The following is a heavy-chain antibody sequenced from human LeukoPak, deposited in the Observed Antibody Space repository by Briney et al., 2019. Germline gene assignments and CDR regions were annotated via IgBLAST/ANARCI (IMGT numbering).Heavy chain of an antibody. CDR1: AFTFSNYN. J-gene: IGHJ6*03. Sequence: PGGSVRLSCAASAFTFSNYNMNWVRQAPGKGLEWVSSITSSGSYIYYADSVKGRFTISRDNAKNSLYLQLNSLRAEDTAVYYCARDPYSGGYSDYYYYYMDVWGKGTTVTVSS. CDR2: ITSSGSYI. V-gene: IGHV3-21*01. CDR3: ARDPYSGGYSDYYYYYMDV. D-gene: IGHD1-26*01.